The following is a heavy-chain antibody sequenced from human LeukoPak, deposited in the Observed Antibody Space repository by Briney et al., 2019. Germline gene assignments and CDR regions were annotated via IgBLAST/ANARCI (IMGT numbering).Heavy chain of an antibody. V-gene: IGHV3-64D*06. CDR1: GFTLSSYA. J-gene: IGHJ3*02. Sequence: PGGSLRLSCSASGFTLSSYAMHWVRQAPGRGREYVSAISNNGGSTYYADSVKGRLTISRDNSKNTLYLQMSSLRAEDTAVYYCVGSYGDYVGDAFDIWGQGTMVTVSS. CDR3: VGSYGDYVGDAFDI. D-gene: IGHD4-17*01. CDR2: ISNNGGST.